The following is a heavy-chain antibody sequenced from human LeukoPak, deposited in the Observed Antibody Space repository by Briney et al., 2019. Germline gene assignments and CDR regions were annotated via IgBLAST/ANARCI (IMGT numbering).Heavy chain of an antibody. CDR2: IKGDGIST. Sequence: GGSLRLSCAASGFDFSSNWMHWVRHAPGLGLVWVSRIKGDGISTNYADSVKGRFTISRDIAKNTLYLQMNSLRAEDTGVYYCAKDHYWSIDYWGRGTLVTVSS. CDR3: AKDHYWSIDY. V-gene: IGHV3-74*01. CDR1: GFDFSSNW. J-gene: IGHJ4*02. D-gene: IGHD3-3*01.